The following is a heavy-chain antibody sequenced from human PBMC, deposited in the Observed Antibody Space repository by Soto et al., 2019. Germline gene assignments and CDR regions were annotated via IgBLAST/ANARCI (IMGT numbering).Heavy chain of an antibody. CDR2: IIPIFGTA. Sequence: ASVKVSCKASGGTFSSYAISWVRQAPGQGLEWMGGIIPIFGTANYAQKFQGRVTITADESTSTAYMELSSLRSEDTAVYYCAREPVGQQLVRNAFDIWGQGTMVTVSS. V-gene: IGHV1-69*13. CDR3: AREPVGQQLVRNAFDI. D-gene: IGHD6-13*01. J-gene: IGHJ3*02. CDR1: GGTFSSYA.